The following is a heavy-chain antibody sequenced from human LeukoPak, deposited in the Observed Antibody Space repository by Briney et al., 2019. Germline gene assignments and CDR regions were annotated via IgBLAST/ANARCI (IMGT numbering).Heavy chain of an antibody. Sequence: SEILSLTCAVYGGSFSGYYWSWIRQPPGKGLEWIGEINHSGSTNYNPSLKSRVTISVDTSKNQFSLKLSSVTAADTAVYYCARGKWLRLYYFDYWGQGTLVTVSS. CDR1: GGSFSGYY. CDR2: INHSGST. J-gene: IGHJ4*02. CDR3: ARGKWLRLYYFDY. V-gene: IGHV4-34*01. D-gene: IGHD5-12*01.